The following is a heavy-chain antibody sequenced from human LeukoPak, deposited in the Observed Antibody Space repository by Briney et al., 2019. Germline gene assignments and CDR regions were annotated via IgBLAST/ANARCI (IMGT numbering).Heavy chain of an antibody. CDR3: ARATILRFLEWSVAFDI. CDR2: MNPNSGNT. Sequence: ASVKVSCKASGYTFTSYDINWVRQATGQGLEWMGWMNPNSGNTGYAQKFQGRVTITRNTSISTAYMELSSLRSEDTAVYYCARATILRFLEWSVAFDISGRGTMVTVSS. D-gene: IGHD3-3*01. CDR1: GYTFTSYD. J-gene: IGHJ3*02. V-gene: IGHV1-8*03.